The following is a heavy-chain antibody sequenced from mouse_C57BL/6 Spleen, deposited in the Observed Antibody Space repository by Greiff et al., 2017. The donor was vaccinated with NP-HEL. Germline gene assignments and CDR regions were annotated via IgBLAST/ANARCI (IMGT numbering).Heavy chain of an antibody. J-gene: IGHJ3*01. V-gene: IGHV1-26*01. Sequence: VQLQQSGPELVKPGASVKISCKASGYTFTDYYMNWVKQSHGKSLEWIGDINPNNGGTSYNQKFKGKATLTVDKSSSTAYMELRSLTSEDSAVYYCARGRGDEGFAYWGQGTLVTVSA. CDR1: GYTFTDYY. CDR2: INPNNGGT. CDR3: ARGRGDEGFAY.